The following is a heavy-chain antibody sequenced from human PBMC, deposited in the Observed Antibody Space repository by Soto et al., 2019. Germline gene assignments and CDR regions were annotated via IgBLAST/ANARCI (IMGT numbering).Heavy chain of an antibody. V-gene: IGHV1-69*01. CDR1: GGTFSSYA. Sequence: QVQLVQSGAEVKKPGSSVKVSCKASGGTFSSYAISWVRQAPGQGLEWMGGIIPIFGTANYAQKFQGRVTITADESTSTAYMELSRLSSEDTAVYYCARDERGYYDILTGFYYYCGMDVGGQGTKVTVSS. J-gene: IGHJ6*02. CDR2: IIPIFGTA. CDR3: ARDERGYYDILTGFYYYCGMDV. D-gene: IGHD3-9*01.